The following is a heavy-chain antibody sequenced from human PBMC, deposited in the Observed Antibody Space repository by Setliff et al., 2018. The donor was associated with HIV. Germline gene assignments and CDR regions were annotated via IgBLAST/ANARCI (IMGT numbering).Heavy chain of an antibody. V-gene: IGHV4-31*03. D-gene: IGHD3-22*01. J-gene: IGHJ3*02. Sequence: PSETLSLTCTVSGGSISSGGYYWSWIRQHPGKGLEWIGHIYYSGSTYYNPSLKSRVTISVDTSKNQFSLKLSSVTAADTAVYYCARETSTMIVVVKGAFDIWGQGTMVTVSS. CDR3: ARETSTMIVVVKGAFDI. CDR1: GGSISSGGYY. CDR2: IYYSGST.